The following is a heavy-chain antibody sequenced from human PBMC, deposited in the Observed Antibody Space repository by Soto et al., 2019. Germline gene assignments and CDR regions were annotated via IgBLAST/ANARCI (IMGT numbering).Heavy chain of an antibody. CDR3: ARRQWRLKGYYYGMDV. CDR1: GYTFTSYD. D-gene: IGHD6-19*01. CDR2: MNPNSGNT. Sequence: QVQLVQSGAEVKKPGASVKVSCKASGYTFTSYDINWVRQATGQGLEWMGWMNPNSGNTGYAQKFQGRVTMTRSTSISTAYMELSSLRSEDTAVYYCARRQWRLKGYYYGMDVWGQGTTVTVSS. V-gene: IGHV1-8*01. J-gene: IGHJ6*02.